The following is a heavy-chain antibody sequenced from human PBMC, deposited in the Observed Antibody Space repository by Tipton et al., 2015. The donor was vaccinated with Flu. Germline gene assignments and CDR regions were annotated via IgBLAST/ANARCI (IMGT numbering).Heavy chain of an antibody. CDR1: GGSISSSSYY. J-gene: IGHJ5*02. V-gene: IGHV4-39*07. D-gene: IGHD3-9*01. CDR2: IYHSGST. CDR3: AKEGSYNILTNYYNKGVDP. Sequence: TLSLTCTVSGGSISSSSYYWGWIRQPPGKGLEWIGSIYHSGSTYYNPSLKSRVTMSIDTSKNQFSLKVTSVTAADTAVYYCAKEGSYNILTNYYNKGVDPWGQGTLVIVSS.